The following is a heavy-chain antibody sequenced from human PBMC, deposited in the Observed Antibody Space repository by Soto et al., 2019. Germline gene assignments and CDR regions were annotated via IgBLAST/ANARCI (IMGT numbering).Heavy chain of an antibody. J-gene: IGHJ4*02. CDR2: MNPNTGNT. V-gene: IGHV1-8*01. D-gene: IGHD6-19*01. Sequence: ASVKVSCKASGYTFTHYDINWVRQATGQGLEWMGWMNPNTGNTGFAQKFQDRVTMTRNTSISTAYLELSRLTSEDTAIYYCARGSHSPGIAVAGYYYWGQGTLVTVSS. CDR3: ARGSHSPGIAVAGYYY. CDR1: GYTFTHYD.